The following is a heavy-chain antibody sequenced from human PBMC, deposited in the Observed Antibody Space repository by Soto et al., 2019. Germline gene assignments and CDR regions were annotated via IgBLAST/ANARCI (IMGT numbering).Heavy chain of an antibody. CDR3: ARADSGYAHGYYYYGMDV. J-gene: IGHJ6*02. CDR2: ISGSGGST. Sequence: GGSLRLSCAASGFTFSSYAMSWVRQAPGKGLEWVSAISGSGGSTYYADSVKGRFTISRDNAKNSLYLQMNSLRAEDTAVYYCARADSGYAHGYYYYGMDVWGQGTKVTVSS. V-gene: IGHV3-23*01. CDR1: GFTFSSYA. D-gene: IGHD5-12*01.